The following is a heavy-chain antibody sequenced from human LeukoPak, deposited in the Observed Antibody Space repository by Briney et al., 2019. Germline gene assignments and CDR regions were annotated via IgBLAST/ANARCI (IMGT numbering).Heavy chain of an antibody. J-gene: IGHJ6*03. CDR2: ISYSGST. V-gene: IGHV4-59*01. Sequence: SETLSLTCTVSAGSISGFFWSWLRQPPGKGLEWLGYISYSGSTNYNPSLKSRVTISADTSKNQVSLKLSSVTAADTAVYYCARTYRYGSFPVYHFYMDVWGKGTTVTVSS. CDR1: AGSISGFF. D-gene: IGHD5-18*01. CDR3: ARTYRYGSFPVYHFYMDV.